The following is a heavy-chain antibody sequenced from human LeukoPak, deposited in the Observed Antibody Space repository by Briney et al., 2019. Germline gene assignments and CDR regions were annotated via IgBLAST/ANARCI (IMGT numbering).Heavy chain of an antibody. CDR1: GYRFSSYG. CDR2: ISGYKGNA. CDR3: ARDRAVRGLRTCLGY. J-gene: IGHJ4*02. D-gene: IGHD3-10*01. V-gene: IGHV1-18*01. Sequence: ASVKVSCKASGYRFSSYGITWVRQAPGQGLEWMGWISGYKGNAVYAQKLQGRVTMTTDTSTSTAYMELRSLRSDDTAVYYCARDRAVRGLRTCLGYWGQGTLVTVSS.